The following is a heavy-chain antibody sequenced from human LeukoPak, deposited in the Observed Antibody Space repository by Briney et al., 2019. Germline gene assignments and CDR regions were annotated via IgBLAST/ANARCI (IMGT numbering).Heavy chain of an antibody. CDR3: ARLVRAVTRTVENWFDP. Sequence: GSLRLSCAASGFTFSDYYMSWIRQPPGKGLEWIGEINHSGSTNYNPSLKSRVTISVDTSKNQFSLKLSSVTAADTAVYYCARLVRAVTRTVENWFDPWGQGTLVTVSS. CDR1: GFTFSDYY. CDR2: INHSGST. J-gene: IGHJ5*02. D-gene: IGHD6-19*01. V-gene: IGHV4-34*01.